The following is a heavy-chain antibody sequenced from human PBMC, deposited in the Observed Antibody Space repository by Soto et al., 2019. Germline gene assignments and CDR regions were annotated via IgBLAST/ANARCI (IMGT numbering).Heavy chain of an antibody. J-gene: IGHJ6*02. CDR2: IYRAGTPT. V-gene: IGHV3-74*01. CDR1: EFTLSRYW. CDR3: VRGNNYDMDV. Sequence: PGGSLRLSCVVSEFTLSRYWMHWVRQVPGKGLEWVSQIYRAGTPTTYADSVKGRFTISRDNDINTLYLQMNSLRVEDTAVYYCVRGNNYDMDVWGQGTTVTVSS.